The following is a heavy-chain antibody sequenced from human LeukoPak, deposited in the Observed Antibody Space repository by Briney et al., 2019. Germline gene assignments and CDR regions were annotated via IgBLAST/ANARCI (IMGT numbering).Heavy chain of an antibody. V-gene: IGHV1-2*06. J-gene: IGHJ4*02. CDR2: INPNSGGT. CDR3: ASGVWSTTSTTPY. CDR1: GYTFTGYY. D-gene: IGHD3-3*01. Sequence: ASAKVSCKASGYTFTGYYMHWVRQAPGQGLEWMGRINPNSGGTNYAQKFQGRVTMTRDTSISTAYMELSRLRSDDTAVYYCASGVWSTTSTTPYWGQGTLVTVSS.